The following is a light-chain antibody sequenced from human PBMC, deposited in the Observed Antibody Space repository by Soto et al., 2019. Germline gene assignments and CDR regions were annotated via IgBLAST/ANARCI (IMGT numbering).Light chain of an antibody. CDR1: SSDVGGYNY. Sequence: QSVLTQPASVSGSPGQSITISCTGTSSDVGGYNYVSWYQQHPGKAPKLMIYDVSNRPSGVSNRFSGSKSGNTASLTISGLKAEYEADYYCSSYTSSSTWVFGGGPKLTV. CDR3: SSYTSSSTWV. V-gene: IGLV2-14*01. J-gene: IGLJ3*02. CDR2: DVS.